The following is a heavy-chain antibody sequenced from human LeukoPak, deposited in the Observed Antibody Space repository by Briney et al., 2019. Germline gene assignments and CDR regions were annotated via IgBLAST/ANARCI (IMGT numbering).Heavy chain of an antibody. D-gene: IGHD1-26*01. J-gene: IGHJ4*02. CDR1: GFTFSSYS. Sequence: GGSLRLSCAASGFTFSSYSMNWVRQAPGKGLEWVSSISSSSSYIYYADSVKGRFTISRDNAKNSLYLQMNSLRAEDTAVYYCAKDPAGLSIVGAPRFDYWGQGTLVTVSS. CDR3: AKDPAGLSIVGAPRFDY. V-gene: IGHV3-21*01. CDR2: ISSSSSYI.